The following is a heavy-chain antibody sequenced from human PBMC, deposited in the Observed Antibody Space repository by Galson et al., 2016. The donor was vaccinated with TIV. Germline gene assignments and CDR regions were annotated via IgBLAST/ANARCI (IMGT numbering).Heavy chain of an antibody. CDR1: GGSINSGAHY. V-gene: IGHV4-31*03. CDR3: ARCPTMTGSYYYNFAMDV. CDR2: IDYRGRT. J-gene: IGHJ6*02. Sequence: TLSLTCTVAGGSINSGAHYWGWVRQHPGKGLEWIGYIDYRGRTSYNPSLESRISVSVDTSKNQFSLRLRSVTAADTAVYFCARCPTMTGSYYYNFAMDVWGQGTTVTVSS. D-gene: IGHD2-2*01.